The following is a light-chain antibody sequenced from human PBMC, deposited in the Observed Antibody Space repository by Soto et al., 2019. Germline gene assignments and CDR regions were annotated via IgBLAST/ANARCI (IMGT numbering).Light chain of an antibody. CDR3: SSYGGNVDVL. V-gene: IGLV2-8*01. CDR1: SSDVGGYNY. J-gene: IGLJ3*02. Sequence: QSALTQPPSASGSPGQSVTISCTGTSSDVGGYNYVSWYQQHPGKAPKLMIYEVSKRSSGVPDRFSGSKCGNTASLTVSGLQAEDEADYYCSSYGGNVDVLFGGGTKLTVL. CDR2: EVS.